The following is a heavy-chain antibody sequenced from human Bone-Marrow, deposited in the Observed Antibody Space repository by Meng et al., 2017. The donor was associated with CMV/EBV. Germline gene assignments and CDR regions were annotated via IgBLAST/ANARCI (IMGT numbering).Heavy chain of an antibody. CDR2: TYYRGST. J-gene: IGHJ2*01. V-gene: IGHV4-30-4*08. CDR1: GTSSRIGDYY. CDR3: ARVSVMATMPWYFDL. Sequence: VSLHRLDEPSHTSSLYRPRHGTSSRIGDYYWRWIRQPPGKGIECIGYTYYRGSTYYNPSLKSRVTISGETSKNKFSLKLSSVTAAETAVYYCARVSVMATMPWYFDLCGRDTLVTVSS. D-gene: IGHD5-24*01.